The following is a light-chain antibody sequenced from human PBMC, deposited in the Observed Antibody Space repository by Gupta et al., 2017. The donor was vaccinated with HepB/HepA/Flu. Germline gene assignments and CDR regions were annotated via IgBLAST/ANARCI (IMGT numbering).Light chain of an antibody. V-gene: IGLV3-25*03. CDR3: KSAESSGTYVV. CDR1: ALPKQY. CDR2: KDS. Sequence: SYELTQPPSVSVSPGQTARITCSGDALPKQYAYWYQQKPGQAPVLVIYKDSERASGIPERFSGSSSGTTVTLTISGVQAEDEADYYCKSAESSGTYVVFGGGTKLTVL. J-gene: IGLJ2*01.